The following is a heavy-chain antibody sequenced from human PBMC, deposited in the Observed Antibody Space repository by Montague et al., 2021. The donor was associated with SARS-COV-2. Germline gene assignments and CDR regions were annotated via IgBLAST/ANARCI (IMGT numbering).Heavy chain of an antibody. J-gene: IGHJ3*02. CDR3: ARTGLEAYDILTGYTVNAFDM. V-gene: IGHV4-59*01. D-gene: IGHD3-9*01. Sequence: ETLSLTCTVSGGSISSYYWSWIRQPPGKGLEWIGYIYYSGSTNYNPSLKSRVTISVDTSKNLFSLKLSSVTAADTAVYYCARTGLEAYDILTGYTVNAFDMWGQGTMVTVSS. CDR1: GGSISSYY. CDR2: IYYSGST.